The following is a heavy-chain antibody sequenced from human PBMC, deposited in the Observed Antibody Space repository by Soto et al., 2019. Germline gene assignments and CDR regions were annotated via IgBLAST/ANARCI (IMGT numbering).Heavy chain of an antibody. Sequence: QVQLVQSGAEVKKPGASVKVSCKASGYTFTSYGIIWVRQAPGPGLEWMGWISAYNGNTKYAQKLQGRVTMTTDTSTSTAYMKLRSLRSDDTAVYYCATCGVYCSGGSCFPNWFDPWGQGTLVTVS. J-gene: IGHJ5*02. CDR3: ATCGVYCSGGSCFPNWFDP. CDR1: GYTFTSYG. V-gene: IGHV1-18*01. D-gene: IGHD2-15*01. CDR2: ISAYNGNT.